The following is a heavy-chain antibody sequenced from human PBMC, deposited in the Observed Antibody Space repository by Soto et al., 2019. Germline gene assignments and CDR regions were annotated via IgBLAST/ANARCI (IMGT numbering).Heavy chain of an antibody. D-gene: IGHD3-3*02. J-gene: IGHJ4*02. CDR2: IYPDQSRA. CDR1: GYRFSTFW. V-gene: IGHV5-51*01. CDR3: AKHSPFDY. Sequence: PGESLKISCKGSGYRFSTFWIGWVRQMPGKGLEWVAIIYPDQSRAMYSPAFQGQVTISVDKSISTAYLQMNSLRAEDTAVYYCAKHSPFDYWGQGTLVTVSS.